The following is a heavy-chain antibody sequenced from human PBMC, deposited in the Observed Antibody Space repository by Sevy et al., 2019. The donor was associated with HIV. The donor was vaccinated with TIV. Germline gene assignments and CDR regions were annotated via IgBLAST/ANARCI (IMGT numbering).Heavy chain of an antibody. CDR2: IYYSGST. V-gene: IGHV4-39*01. CDR1: GGSISSSTYY. Sequence: SETLSLTCTVSGGSISSSTYYWAWIRQPPGKGLEWIGSIYYSGSTYYNPSLKSRVTISVDTSKNQFSLRLSPVTAADTAVYYCARRTYSRTTFDYWGQGTLVTVSS. D-gene: IGHD6-13*01. J-gene: IGHJ4*02. CDR3: ARRTYSRTTFDY.